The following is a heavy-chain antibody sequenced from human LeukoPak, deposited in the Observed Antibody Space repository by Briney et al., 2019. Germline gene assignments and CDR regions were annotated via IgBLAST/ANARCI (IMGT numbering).Heavy chain of an antibody. CDR3: ARAAYCSSTSCYEPYFDY. Sequence: GGSLRLSCAASGFSFSKAWMSWVRQVPGKGLEWVSVIYSGGSTYYADSVKGRFTISRDNSKNTLYLQMNSLRAEDTAVYYCARAAYCSSTSCYEPYFDYWGQGTLVTVSS. J-gene: IGHJ4*02. V-gene: IGHV3-66*01. CDR2: IYSGGST. CDR1: GFSFSKAW. D-gene: IGHD2-2*01.